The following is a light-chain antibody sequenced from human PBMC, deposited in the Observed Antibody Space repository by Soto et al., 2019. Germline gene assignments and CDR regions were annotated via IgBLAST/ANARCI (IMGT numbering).Light chain of an antibody. CDR1: QSISTW. CDR2: KAS. CDR3: QQYHSYSPT. V-gene: IGKV1-5*03. J-gene: IGKJ1*01. Sequence: DIPMTQSPSTLSASVGDRVTITCRASQSISTWLAWYQQEPGKAPKLLIHKASSLQSGVPSRFSGSGSGTDFTLTISSLHPDDFATYYCQQYHSYSPTFGQGTRVEIK.